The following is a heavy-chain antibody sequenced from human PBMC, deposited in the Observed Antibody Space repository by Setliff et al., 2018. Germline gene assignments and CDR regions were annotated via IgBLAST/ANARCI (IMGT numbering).Heavy chain of an antibody. V-gene: IGHV1-18*01. J-gene: IGHJ4*02. CDR2: VSDNNGNT. D-gene: IGHD2-8*01. CDR3: SRWVRYCTTTTCQRASGAEF. Sequence: ASVKVSCKASGYRFSTYGISWVRQAPGQGLEWMAWVSDNNGNTNYAKSFQGRVTMNTDTSTSTAYMELRSLTSDDTAVYYCSRWVRYCTTTTCQRASGAEFWGQGTLVTVSS. CDR1: GYRFSTYG.